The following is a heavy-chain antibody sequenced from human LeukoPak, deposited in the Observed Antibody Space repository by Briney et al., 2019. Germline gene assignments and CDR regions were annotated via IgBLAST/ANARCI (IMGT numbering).Heavy chain of an antibody. CDR1: EFTVSSTH. CDR2: TYTGGNS. D-gene: IGHD2-15*01. CDR3: AKGTSSSCYSAPNY. J-gene: IGHJ4*02. Sequence: GGSLRLSGAGSEFTVSSTHMVWVRQAPGKGLEWISVTYTGGNSYYADSVKGRFIISRDISKNTLSLQLNSLRAEDTAVYYCAKGTSSSCYSAPNYWGQGTLVTVSS. V-gene: IGHV3-53*01.